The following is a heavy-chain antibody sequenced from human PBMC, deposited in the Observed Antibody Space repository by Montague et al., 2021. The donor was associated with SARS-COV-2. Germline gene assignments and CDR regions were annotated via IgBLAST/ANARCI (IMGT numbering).Heavy chain of an antibody. CDR2: IYYTGNT. CDR3: ARLKRYFDSFGSPSAFGF. Sequence: SETLSLTCTVSGGSITNNIDYWAWIRQPPGKGLEWIGSIYYTGNTYYNPSLKSRVTISVVTSKNHFTLKLSSATAAETAVYYCARLKRYFDSFGSPSAFGFWGQGTKVTVSS. V-gene: IGHV4-39*02. J-gene: IGHJ3*01. CDR1: GGSITNNIDY. D-gene: IGHD3-22*01.